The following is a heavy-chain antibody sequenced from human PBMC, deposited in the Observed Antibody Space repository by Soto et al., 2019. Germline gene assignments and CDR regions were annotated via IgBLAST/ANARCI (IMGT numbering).Heavy chain of an antibody. J-gene: IGHJ5*02. CDR1: GFTFSGYG. V-gene: IGHV3-33*01. CDR3: ARAGLSTGNYYYFDP. D-gene: IGHD3-22*01. CDR2: IWFDGSNE. Sequence: LRLSCAASGFTFSGYGMHWVRQAPGKGLEWLATIWFDGSNEYYADSVKGRFTISRDNSKNTLYLQMNTLRVDDTAVYHCARAGLSTGNYYYFDPWGQGTLVTVSS.